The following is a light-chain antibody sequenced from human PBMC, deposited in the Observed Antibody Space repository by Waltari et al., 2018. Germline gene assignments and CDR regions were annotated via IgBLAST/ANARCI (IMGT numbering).Light chain of an antibody. CDR3: YSTDSGGDHRGV. Sequence: SYELTQPPAVSVSPGQTARITCSGSALPRKHAYWYHQKSGQVPLLVIYEDNRRPSGIPGRFSGSSSGTKDTLTIAGAQADDEGDYYCYSTDSGGDHRGVFGGGTRLTVL. CDR1: ALPRKH. V-gene: IGLV3-10*01. J-gene: IGLJ3*02. CDR2: EDN.